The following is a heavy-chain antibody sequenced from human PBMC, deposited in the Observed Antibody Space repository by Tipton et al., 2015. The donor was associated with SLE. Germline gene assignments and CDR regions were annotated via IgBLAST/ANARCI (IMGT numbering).Heavy chain of an antibody. CDR1: GGSFSVHY. Sequence: TLSLTCAVYGGSFSVHYWSWSWIRQPPGKGLEWIGEIDHSRSTNYNPSIKSRLTISRHTSKNQFSLRRSSVTAADTAVYYCARESREVIWDYYYYAMDVWGQGTTVTVSS. D-gene: IGHD3-3*01. CDR2: IDHSRST. V-gene: IGHV4-34*01. CDR3: ARESREVIWDYYYYAMDV. J-gene: IGHJ6*02.